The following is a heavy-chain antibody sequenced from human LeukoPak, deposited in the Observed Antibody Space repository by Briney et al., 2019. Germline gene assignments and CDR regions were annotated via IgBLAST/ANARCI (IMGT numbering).Heavy chain of an antibody. V-gene: IGHV3-30*03. CDR2: IADDGGVK. CDR1: GITFSRHG. CDR3: AREATWGEWYFDH. D-gene: IGHD3-3*01. Sequence: PGGSLRLSYVASGITFSRHGMDWVRQAPGKGLEWVAVIADDGGVKQYADSVKGRFTVSRDNSKSTLYLQMNGLSVEDTAIYYCAREATWGEWYFDHWGQGTPVTVSS. J-gene: IGHJ4*02.